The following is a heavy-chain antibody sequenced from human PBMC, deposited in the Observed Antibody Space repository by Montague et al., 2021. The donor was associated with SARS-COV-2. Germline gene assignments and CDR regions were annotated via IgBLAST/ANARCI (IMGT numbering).Heavy chain of an antibody. CDR3: ASSYDSTGHVGY. CDR2: IYHSGST. V-gene: IGHV4-38-2*02. D-gene: IGHD3-22*01. Sequence: SETLSLTCTVSGFSISTGYYWGWIRQPPGKGLEWIGSIYHSGSTYYNPSLKSRVTISVDTSKNQFSLKLSSVTAADTAVYYCASSYDSTGHVGYWGQGTLVIVSS. CDR1: GFSISTGYY. J-gene: IGHJ4*02.